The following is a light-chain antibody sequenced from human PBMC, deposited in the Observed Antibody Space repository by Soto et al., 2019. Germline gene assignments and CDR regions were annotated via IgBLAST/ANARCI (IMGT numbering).Light chain of an antibody. CDR2: EGS. Sequence: QSALTQPASVSGSPGQSITISCTGTSSDVGSYNLVSWYQQHPGKAPKLMIYEGSKRPSGVSNRFYGSKSGNTASLTISGLQAEDEADYCCCSYAGSSTSLYVFGTGTKLTVL. CDR1: SSDVGSYNL. V-gene: IGLV2-23*01. J-gene: IGLJ1*01. CDR3: CSYAGSSTSLYV.